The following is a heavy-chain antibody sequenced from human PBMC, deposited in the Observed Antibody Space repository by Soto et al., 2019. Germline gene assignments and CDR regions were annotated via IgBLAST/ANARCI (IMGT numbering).Heavy chain of an antibody. J-gene: IGHJ3*02. CDR3: ASAWTDSGAFDI. D-gene: IGHD5-12*01. CDR1: GGTFSSYA. CDR2: IVPIFGTA. V-gene: IGHV1-69*13. Sequence: SVKVSCKAPGGTFSSYAISWVRQAPGQGLEWMGGIVPIFGTANYAQKFQGRVTITADESTSTAYMELSSLRSEDTAVYYCASAWTDSGAFDIWGQGTMVTVSS.